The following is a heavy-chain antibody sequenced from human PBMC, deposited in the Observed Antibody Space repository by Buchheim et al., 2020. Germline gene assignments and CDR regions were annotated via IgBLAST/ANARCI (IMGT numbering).Heavy chain of an antibody. Sequence: QVQLQESDPGLVKPSETLSLTCTVSGGSISSYYWSWIRQPPGKGLEWIGYIYYSGSTNYNPSLKSRVTISVDTSKNQFSLKLSSVTAADTAVYYCARYSSSSWSREPPFIDYWGQGTL. V-gene: IGHV4-59*01. D-gene: IGHD6-13*01. J-gene: IGHJ4*02. CDR1: GGSISSYY. CDR3: ARYSSSSWSREPPFIDY. CDR2: IYYSGST.